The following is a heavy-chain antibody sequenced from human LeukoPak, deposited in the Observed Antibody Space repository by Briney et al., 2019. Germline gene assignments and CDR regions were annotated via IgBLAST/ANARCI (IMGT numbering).Heavy chain of an antibody. J-gene: IGHJ4*02. CDR3: TRQELIVGATTFDY. D-gene: IGHD1-26*01. Sequence: GAPVKVSCKASGYTFTGYYVHWVRQAPGQGLEWMGWMNPNSGGATYGQKFQGRVTMTRDMSIGTAYMQLSSLRSDDTAVYYCTRQELIVGATTFDYWGQGTLITVSS. V-gene: IGHV1-2*02. CDR1: GYTFTGYY. CDR2: MNPNSGGA.